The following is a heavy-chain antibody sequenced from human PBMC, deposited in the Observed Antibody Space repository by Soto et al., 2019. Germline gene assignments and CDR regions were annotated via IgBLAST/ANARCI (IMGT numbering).Heavy chain of an antibody. Sequence: QVTLKESGPVLVKPTETLTLTCTVSGFSLSNARMGVSWIRQPPGKALEWLAHIFSNDEKSYSTSLKSRLTIPKDTSKSQVVLTMTNMDPVDTATYYCARIRRAVTTGGEYYFDYWGQGTLVTVSS. V-gene: IGHV2-26*01. CDR1: GFSLSNARMG. CDR2: IFSNDEK. D-gene: IGHD4-17*01. CDR3: ARIRRAVTTGGEYYFDY. J-gene: IGHJ4*02.